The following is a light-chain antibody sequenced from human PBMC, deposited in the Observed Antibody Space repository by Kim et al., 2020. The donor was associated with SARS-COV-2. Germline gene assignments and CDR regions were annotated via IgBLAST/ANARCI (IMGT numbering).Light chain of an antibody. CDR3: QVWDTRTAV. J-gene: IGLJ3*02. CDR1: NMGRKN. CDR2: RDT. V-gene: IGLV3-9*01. Sequence: VARGQTGRMTWVGDNMGRKNVHWYQRKPGQAPVLGIYRDTKRPSAIPQRISGSNAGNTATLTISSAQAGDEADYYCQVWDTRTAVFGGGTQLTVL.